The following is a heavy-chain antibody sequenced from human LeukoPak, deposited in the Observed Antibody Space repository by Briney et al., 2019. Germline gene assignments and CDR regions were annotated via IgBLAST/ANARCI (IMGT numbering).Heavy chain of an antibody. D-gene: IGHD5-24*01. Sequence: SGGSLRLSCAASGFTFSDHYMDWVRQAPGKGLEWVGRTRNKANSYTTEYAASVKGRFTISRDNAKNSLYLQMNSLRAEDTAVYYCAKHQMDRLDVWGKGTTVTISS. CDR3: AKHQMDRLDV. V-gene: IGHV3-72*01. J-gene: IGHJ6*04. CDR2: TRNKANSYTT. CDR1: GFTFSDHY.